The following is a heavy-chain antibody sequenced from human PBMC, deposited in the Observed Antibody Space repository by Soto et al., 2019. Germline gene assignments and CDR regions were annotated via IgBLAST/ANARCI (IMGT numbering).Heavy chain of an antibody. D-gene: IGHD3-22*01. V-gene: IGHV1-69*04. CDR1: GGTFSSYT. J-gene: IGHJ5*02. CDR3: ARDRDLDYYYDSSGYYGFDP. CDR2: ISPILGIA. Sequence: SVKVSCKASGGTFSSYTISWVRQAPGQGLEWMGRISPILGIANYAQKFQGRVTITADKSTSTAYMELSSPRSEDTAVYYCARDRDLDYYYDSSGYYGFDPWGQGTLVTVSS.